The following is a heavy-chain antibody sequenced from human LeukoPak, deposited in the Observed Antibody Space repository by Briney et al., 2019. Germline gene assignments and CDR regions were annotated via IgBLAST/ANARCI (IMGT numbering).Heavy chain of an antibody. CDR1: GYTFASFG. D-gene: IGHD2-2*03. V-gene: IGHV1-18*01. CDR3: ARDGYRLSGYFYYMDV. Sequence: ASVKVSCKASGYTFASFGITWVRQAPGQGLEWMGWIDTHNGDTNYAQKLQGRVTMTTDTSTSTAYMELRSLRSDDTAVYYCARDGYRLSGYFYYMDVWGKGTTVTVSS. J-gene: IGHJ6*03. CDR2: IDTHNGDT.